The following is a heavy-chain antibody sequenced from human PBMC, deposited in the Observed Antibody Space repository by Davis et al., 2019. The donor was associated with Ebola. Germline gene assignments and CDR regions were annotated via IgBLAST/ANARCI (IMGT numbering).Heavy chain of an antibody. CDR2: IIPILGIA. Sequence: SVKVSCKASGYTFTSYYMHWVRQAPGQGLEWMGRIIPILGIANYAQKFQGRVTITADKSTSTAYMELSSLRSEDTAVYYYARDSVKGIAVAGHYYGMDVWGQGTTVTVSS. CDR1: GYTFTSYY. V-gene: IGHV1-69*04. D-gene: IGHD6-19*01. J-gene: IGHJ6*02. CDR3: ARDSVKGIAVAGHYYGMDV.